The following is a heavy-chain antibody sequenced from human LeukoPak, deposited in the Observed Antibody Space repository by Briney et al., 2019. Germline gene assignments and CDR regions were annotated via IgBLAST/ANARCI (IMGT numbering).Heavy chain of an antibody. V-gene: IGHV3-7*02. CDR3: ASLWDDGY. Sequence: GGSLRLSCAASGFSFSNYAMHWVRQAPGKGLEWVATIKQDGSEKFYVNSVKGRFTISRDNTKDSLYLQMNGLRADDTAVYYCASLWDDGYWGQGTLVTVSS. D-gene: IGHD1-1*01. CDR1: GFSFSNYA. J-gene: IGHJ4*02. CDR2: IKQDGSEK.